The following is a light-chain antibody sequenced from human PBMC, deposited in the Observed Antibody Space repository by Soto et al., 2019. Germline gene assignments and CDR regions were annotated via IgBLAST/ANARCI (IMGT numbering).Light chain of an antibody. Sequence: DIQMTQSPSTLSASVGDRVTITCRASQTINTWLAWYQQKPGKAPKLLIYRASNLVSGVPSRFSGSGSGTEFTLTISSLQPDDFSIYCCQQYETYSGTFGPGTKVDI. CDR3: QQYETYSGT. CDR1: QTINTW. CDR2: RAS. V-gene: IGKV1-5*03. J-gene: IGKJ3*01.